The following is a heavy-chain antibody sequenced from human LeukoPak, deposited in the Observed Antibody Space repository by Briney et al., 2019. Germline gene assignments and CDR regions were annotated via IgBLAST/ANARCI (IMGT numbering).Heavy chain of an antibody. CDR1: GFTFSSDA. CDR3: AKGARGDTVTSIVGLNWFDP. Sequence: GGSLRLSCAASGFTFSSDAMSWVRQAPGKGLEWVAVISYDGSHKYYADSVKGRFSISRDNSKNTLYLQMNSLRADDTAVYYCAKGARGDTVTSIVGLNWFDPWGQGTLVTVSS. J-gene: IGHJ5*02. CDR2: ISYDGSHK. D-gene: IGHD4-17*01. V-gene: IGHV3-30*18.